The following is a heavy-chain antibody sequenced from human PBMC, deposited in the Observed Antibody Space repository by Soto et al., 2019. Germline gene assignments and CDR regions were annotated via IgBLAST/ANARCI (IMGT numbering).Heavy chain of an antibody. CDR3: ARDEVAGFDY. V-gene: IGHV3-30-3*01. D-gene: IGHD2-15*01. Sequence: VQLVESGGGVVQPGRSLRLSCAASGFTFSSYAMHWVRQAPGKGLEWVAVISYDGSNKYYADSVKGRFTISRDNSKNTLYLQMNSLRAEDTAVYYCARDEVAGFDYWGQGTLVTVSS. CDR2: ISYDGSNK. CDR1: GFTFSSYA. J-gene: IGHJ4*02.